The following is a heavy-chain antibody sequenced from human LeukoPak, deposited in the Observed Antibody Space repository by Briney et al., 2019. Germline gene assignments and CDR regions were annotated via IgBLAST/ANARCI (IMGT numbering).Heavy chain of an antibody. CDR3: ARLYYYDSSGYLPKSLAFDI. CDR2: IYYSGST. CDR1: GGSISSGGYY. D-gene: IGHD3-22*01. Sequence: PSETLSLTCTVSGGSISSGGYYWSWICQHPGKGLEWIGYIYYSGSTYYNPSLKSRVTISVDTSKNQFSLKLSSVTAADTAVYYCARLYYYDSSGYLPKSLAFDIWGQGTMVTVSS. V-gene: IGHV4-31*03. J-gene: IGHJ3*02.